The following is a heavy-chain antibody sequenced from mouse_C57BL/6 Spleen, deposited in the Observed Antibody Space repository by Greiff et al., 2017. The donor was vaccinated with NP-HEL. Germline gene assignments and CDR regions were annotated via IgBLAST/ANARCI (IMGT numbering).Heavy chain of an antibody. J-gene: IGHJ2*01. CDR1: GFNIKDYY. D-gene: IGHD2-3*01. V-gene: IGHV14-2*01. CDR3: ARDGYKGY. CDR2: IDPEDGET. Sequence: EVQLQQSGAELVKPGASVKLSCTASGFNIKDYYMHWVKQRTEQGLEWIGRIDPEDGETKYAPKFPGKATITADTSSNTAYLQLSSLTSEDTAVYYCARDGYKGYWGQGTTLTVSS.